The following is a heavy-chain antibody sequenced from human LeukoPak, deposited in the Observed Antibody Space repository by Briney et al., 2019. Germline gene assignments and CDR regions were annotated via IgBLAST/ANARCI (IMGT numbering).Heavy chain of an antibody. J-gene: IGHJ4*02. CDR1: GFTFSSYS. D-gene: IGHD6-13*01. Sequence: PGGSLRLSCAASGFTFSSYSMNWVRQAPGKGLEWVSYISSSSTIYYADSVKGRFTISRDNAKNSLYLQMNSLRAEDTAVYYCARDRIAAAGTGGDYWGQGTLVTVSS. CDR3: ARDRIAAAGTGGDY. CDR2: ISSSSTI. V-gene: IGHV3-48*01.